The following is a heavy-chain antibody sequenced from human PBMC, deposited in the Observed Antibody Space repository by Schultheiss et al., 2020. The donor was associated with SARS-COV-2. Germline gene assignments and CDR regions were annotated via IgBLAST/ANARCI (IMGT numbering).Heavy chain of an antibody. V-gene: IGHV1-18*01. CDR1: GYSFTTYG. J-gene: IGHJ4*02. CDR3: ATDGLDYGSGSYSGW. D-gene: IGHD3-10*01. CDR2: INAYNGNT. Sequence: ASVKVSCKASGYSFTTYGIGWVRQAPGQGLEWMGWINAYNGNTNYAQKLQGRVTMTRDTSTTTAYMELRSLGSEDTAVYYCATDGLDYGSGSYSGWWGQGTLVTVSS.